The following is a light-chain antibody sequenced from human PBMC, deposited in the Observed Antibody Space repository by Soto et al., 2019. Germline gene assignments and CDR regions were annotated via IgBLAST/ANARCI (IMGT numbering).Light chain of an antibody. CDR2: DVS. J-gene: IGKJ3*01. CDR3: QQRINWPFT. Sequence: EIVLTQSPATLSLSPGERATLSCRASETISKSLAWYQQRRGQPPRLLMYDVSSRASDLPARFGGSGSGTDFTLTISSLEPEDFAIYYCQQRINWPFTFGPGTKVDF. V-gene: IGKV3-11*01. CDR1: ETISKS.